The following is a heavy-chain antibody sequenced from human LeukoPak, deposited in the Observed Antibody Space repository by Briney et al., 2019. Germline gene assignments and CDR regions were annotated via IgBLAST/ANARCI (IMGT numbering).Heavy chain of an antibody. CDR2: ISSSSSYT. Sequence: GGSLRLSCAASGFTFSDYYMSWIRQGPGKGLEWVSYISSSSSYTNYADSVKGRFTISRDNAKNSLYLQMNSLRAEDTAVYYCARALTTVVTPGYWGQGTLVTVSS. V-gene: IGHV3-11*06. CDR1: GFTFSDYY. D-gene: IGHD4-23*01. J-gene: IGHJ4*02. CDR3: ARALTTVVTPGY.